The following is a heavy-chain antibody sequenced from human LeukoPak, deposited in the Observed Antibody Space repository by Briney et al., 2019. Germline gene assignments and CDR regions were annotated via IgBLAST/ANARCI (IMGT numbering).Heavy chain of an antibody. D-gene: IGHD6-13*01. CDR1: GFTFSSYS. Sequence: GGSLRLSCAASGFTFSSYSMNWVRQAPGKGLEWVSSISSSSSYIYYADSVKGRFTISRDNAKNSLYLQMNSLRAEDAAVYYCASPTQIAAAGTGAFDIWGQGTMVTVSS. CDR3: ASPTQIAAAGTGAFDI. V-gene: IGHV3-21*01. CDR2: ISSSSSYI. J-gene: IGHJ3*02.